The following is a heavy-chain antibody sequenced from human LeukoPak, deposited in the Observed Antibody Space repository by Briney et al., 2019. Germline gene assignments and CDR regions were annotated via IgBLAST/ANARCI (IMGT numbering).Heavy chain of an antibody. D-gene: IGHD3-22*01. CDR2: ISSSGSTI. J-gene: IGHJ4*02. CDR3: ARDRPDLLYDSSGPIDY. Sequence: PGGSLRLSCAASGFTFSSCEMNWVRQAPGKGLEWVSYISSSGSTIYYADSVKGRLTISRDNAKNSLYLQMNSLRAEDTAVYYCARDRPDLLYDSSGPIDYWGQGTLVTVSS. V-gene: IGHV3-48*03. CDR1: GFTFSSCE.